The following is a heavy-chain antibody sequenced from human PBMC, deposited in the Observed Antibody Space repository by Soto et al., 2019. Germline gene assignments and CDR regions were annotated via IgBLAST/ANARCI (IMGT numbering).Heavy chain of an antibody. CDR2: FDPEYGET. CDR3: ATAQLPTGSTNFDD. V-gene: IGHV1-24*01. D-gene: IGHD1-7*01. J-gene: IGHJ4*02. Sequence: ASVKVSCKVSGYTLTELSIHWVRQAPLKVLEWMVGFDPEYGETIYAQKFQGRVTMTEDTSTDTAYMELSSLRSEDTAVYYCATAQLPTGSTNFDDWGQGTLVTLSS. CDR1: GYTLTELS.